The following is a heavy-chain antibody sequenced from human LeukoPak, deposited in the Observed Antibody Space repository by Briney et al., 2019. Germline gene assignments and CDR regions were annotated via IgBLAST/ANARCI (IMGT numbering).Heavy chain of an antibody. CDR2: ISYDGSNK. CDR3: ARGRITMIVVGDDAFDI. D-gene: IGHD3-22*01. J-gene: IGHJ3*02. V-gene: IGHV3-30-3*01. CDR1: GFTFSSYA. Sequence: GGSLRLSCAASGFTFSSYAMHWVRQAPGKGLEWVAVISYDGSNKYYADSVKGRFTISRDNSKNTPYLQMNSLRAEDTAVYYCARGRITMIVVGDDAFDIWGQGTMVTVSS.